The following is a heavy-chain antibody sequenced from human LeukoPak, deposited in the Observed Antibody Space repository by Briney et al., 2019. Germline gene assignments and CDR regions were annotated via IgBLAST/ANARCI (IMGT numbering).Heavy chain of an antibody. D-gene: IGHD3-22*01. V-gene: IGHV3-74*01. CDR1: GFTFSRFW. J-gene: IGHJ4*02. CDR2: TNSDGSGT. CDR3: ARGFYDSSGHYYAPADY. Sequence: PGGSLRLSCAASGFTFSRFWMVWVRHAPGKGLVWVSHTNSDGSGTNYADSVKGRFTISRDNAKNTLYLQMNSLRAEDTAVYYCARGFYDSSGHYYAPADYWGQGTLVTVSS.